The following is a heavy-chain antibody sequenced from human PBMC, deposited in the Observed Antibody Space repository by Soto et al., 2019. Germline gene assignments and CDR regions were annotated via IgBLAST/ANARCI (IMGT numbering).Heavy chain of an antibody. CDR2: ILPSFGTA. D-gene: IGHD4-17*01. CDR1: GGTFSSYA. CDR3: AREGGYYGGNSGDFYY. Sequence: QVQLVQSGAEVKKPGSSVKVSCKASGGTFSSYAISWVRQAPGQGLEWMGGILPSFGTANYAQKFQGRVTITADESPSTAYMELSSLRSEDTAVYYCAREGGYYGGNSGDFYYWGQGTLVTVSA. V-gene: IGHV1-69*01. J-gene: IGHJ4*02.